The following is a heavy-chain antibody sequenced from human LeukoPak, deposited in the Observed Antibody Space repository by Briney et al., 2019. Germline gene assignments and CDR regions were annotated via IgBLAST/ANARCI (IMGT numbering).Heavy chain of an antibody. CDR3: AGWRGSASGSFSGPLDY. J-gene: IGHJ4*02. CDR1: GFPFSSYP. Sequence: GGSLRLSCAASGFPFSSYPMHWVRQAPGKGLEWVAIVSNDARYKDYADSVKGRFTISRDNSKNTLYLEMNSLRAEDTALYHCAGWRGSASGSFSGPLDYWGQGTLVTVSS. V-gene: IGHV3-30*04. CDR2: VSNDARYK. D-gene: IGHD3-10*01.